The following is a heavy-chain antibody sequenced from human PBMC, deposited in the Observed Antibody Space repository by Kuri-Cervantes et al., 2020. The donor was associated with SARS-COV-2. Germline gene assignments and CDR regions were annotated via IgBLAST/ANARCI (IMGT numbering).Heavy chain of an antibody. CDR2: IYYSGST. CDR1: GGSISSYY. J-gene: IGHJ2*01. D-gene: IGHD5-18*01. Sequence: SETLSLTCTVSGGSISSYYWSWIRQPPGKGLEWIGYIYYSGSTNYNPSLKSRVTISVDTSKNQFSLKLSSVTAADTAVYYCARTARHFDHWGRGTLVTVSS. V-gene: IGHV4-59*12. CDR3: ARTARHFDH.